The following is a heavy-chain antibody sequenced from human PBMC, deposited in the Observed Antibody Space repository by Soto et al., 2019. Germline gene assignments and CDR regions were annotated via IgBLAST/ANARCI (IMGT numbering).Heavy chain of an antibody. D-gene: IGHD3-16*01. Sequence: QVQLRESGPGLVMPSQTLSLTCTVSGDSIGSGNKYWSWIRQAPGKGLEWIGYIFSSGTTYYNPSLKSRLTMSLDTSQNQFSLKLNSVTAADTAVYFCARVTSPFDFYSAMDVWGQGTTVTVSS. J-gene: IGHJ6*02. V-gene: IGHV4-30-4*01. CDR3: ARVTSPFDFYSAMDV. CDR2: IFSSGTT. CDR1: GDSIGSGNKY.